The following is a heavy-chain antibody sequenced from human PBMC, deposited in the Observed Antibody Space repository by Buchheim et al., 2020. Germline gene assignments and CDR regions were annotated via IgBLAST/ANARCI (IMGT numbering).Heavy chain of an antibody. V-gene: IGHV1-8*01. CDR2: MNPNSGNT. J-gene: IGHJ4*02. CDR1: GYTFTSYD. Sequence: QVQLVQSGAEVKKPGASVKVSCKASGYTFTSYDINWVRQATGQGLEWMGWMNPNSGNTGYAQKFQGRVTMTRNTSISTAYMELSSLRSEDTAVYYGARGRYDYIWGSYRSYYFDYWGQGTL. D-gene: IGHD3-16*02. CDR3: ARGRYDYIWGSYRSYYFDY.